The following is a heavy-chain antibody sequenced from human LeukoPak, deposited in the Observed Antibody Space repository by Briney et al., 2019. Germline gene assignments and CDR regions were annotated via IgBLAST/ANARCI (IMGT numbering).Heavy chain of an antibody. V-gene: IGHV3-7*05. CDR1: GFIFSNYW. J-gene: IGHJ4*02. Sequence: PGGSLRLSCAASGFIFSNYWMSWGRQAPGKGLEWVANINLDGSETHYVDSVRGRFTISRDNAKKLLFLQLSRLRAEDTAVYYCARDNVGASPFDYWGQGTLATVSS. D-gene: IGHD1-26*01. CDR3: ARDNVGASPFDY. CDR2: INLDGSET.